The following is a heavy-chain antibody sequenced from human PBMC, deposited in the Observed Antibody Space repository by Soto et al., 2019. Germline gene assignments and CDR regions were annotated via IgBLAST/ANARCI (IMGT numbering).Heavy chain of an antibody. J-gene: IGHJ4*02. CDR3: ARDNGYENYFDY. CDR2: IKKDGSER. CDR1: GFTFGSYW. Sequence: AGGSLRLSCAASGFTFGSYWMSWVRQAPGKGLEWLANIKKDGSERYYVDSVKGRFTISRDNAKNSLYLQMNSLRAEDTAVYYCARDNGYENYFDYWGQGTLVTVSS. D-gene: IGHD6-13*01. V-gene: IGHV3-7*01.